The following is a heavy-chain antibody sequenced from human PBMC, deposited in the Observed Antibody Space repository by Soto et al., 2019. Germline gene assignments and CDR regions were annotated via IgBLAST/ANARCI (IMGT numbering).Heavy chain of an antibody. V-gene: IGHV3-30*18. D-gene: IGHD2-8*01. CDR1: GFTVRSYG. CDR2: ISYDGSNK. J-gene: IGHJ5*02. CDR3: AKDYGDEMGWFDP. Sequence: GGSLRISCAASGFTVRSYGIDWVRQAPGKGLEWVAVISYDGSNKYYADSVKGRFTISRDNSKNTLYLQMNSLRAEDTAVYYCAKDYGDEMGWFDPWGQGTLVTVSS.